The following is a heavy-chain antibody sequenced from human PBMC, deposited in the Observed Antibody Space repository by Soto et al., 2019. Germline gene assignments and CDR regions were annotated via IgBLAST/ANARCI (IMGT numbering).Heavy chain of an antibody. Sequence: QVQLVQSGAEVKKPGSSVKVSCKASGGTFSSYAISWVRQAPGQGLEWMGGIIPIFGTANYAQKFQGRVTITADESTSTAYMERSSLRSEDTAVYYCARDLGGYYDSSGAYGMDVWGQGTTVTVSS. CDR3: ARDLGGYYDSSGAYGMDV. D-gene: IGHD3-22*01. CDR2: IIPIFGTA. V-gene: IGHV1-69*01. CDR1: GGTFSSYA. J-gene: IGHJ6*02.